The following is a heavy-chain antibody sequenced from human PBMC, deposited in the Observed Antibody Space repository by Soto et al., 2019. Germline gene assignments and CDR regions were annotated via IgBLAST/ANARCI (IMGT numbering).Heavy chain of an antibody. CDR1: GYTFTSYG. CDR3: ARWSISSGYYYH. Sequence: QVQLVQSGAEVKKPGASVKVSCKASGYTFTSYGISWVRQAPGQGLEWMGWISAYNGNTNYAQKLQGRVTMTTGTSTSTAYMELRILSSDATAVYYCARWSISSGYYYHWGQGTLVTVSS. CDR2: ISAYNGNT. J-gene: IGHJ5*02. V-gene: IGHV1-18*01. D-gene: IGHD3-22*01.